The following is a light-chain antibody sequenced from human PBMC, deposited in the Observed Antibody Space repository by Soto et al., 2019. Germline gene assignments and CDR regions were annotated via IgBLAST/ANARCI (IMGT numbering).Light chain of an antibody. CDR1: QSVSSN. CDR3: QQYHNWTPLT. Sequence: EIVMTQSPATLSVSPGERATLSCRASQSVSSNLAWYQQKPGQAPRLLIFGASTRATGIPARFSGSGSGTEFTLTISRLQSEDFAVYYCQQYHNWTPLTLGGGTKVEIK. V-gene: IGKV3-15*01. CDR2: GAS. J-gene: IGKJ4*01.